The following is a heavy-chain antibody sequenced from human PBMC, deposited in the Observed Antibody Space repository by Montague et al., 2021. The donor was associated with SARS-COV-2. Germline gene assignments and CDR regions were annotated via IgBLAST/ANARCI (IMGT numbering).Heavy chain of an antibody. D-gene: IGHD6-19*01. Sequence: SETLSLTRTVSGGSISSYHWNWIRQPPGKGLEWIGYIYYSGSTNYNPSLKSRVTISVDTSKNQFSLKLSSVTAADTAVYYCARGSGWMGNAFDIWGQGTMVTVSS. CDR1: GGSISSYH. V-gene: IGHV4-59*01. CDR3: ARGSGWMGNAFDI. CDR2: IYYSGST. J-gene: IGHJ3*02.